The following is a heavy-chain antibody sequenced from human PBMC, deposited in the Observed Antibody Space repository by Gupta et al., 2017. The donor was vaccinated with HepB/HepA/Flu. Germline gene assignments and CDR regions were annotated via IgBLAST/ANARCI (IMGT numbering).Heavy chain of an antibody. D-gene: IGHD6-13*01. J-gene: IGHJ5*02. Sequence: EVQLVESGGGLVQPGGSLRLSCAASGFTFSDYWMIWVRQAPGKGLEWVASINPDGSENYYVDSVKDRFTISRDNAKSSLYLQMNSLKAEDTAVYYCSSSWYLWGQGTLVTGSS. V-gene: IGHV3-7*01. CDR2: INPDGSEN. CDR1: GFTFSDYW. CDR3: SSSWYL.